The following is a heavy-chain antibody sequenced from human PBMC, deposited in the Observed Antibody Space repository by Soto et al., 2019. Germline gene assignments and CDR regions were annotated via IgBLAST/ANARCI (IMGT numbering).Heavy chain of an antibody. CDR2: MSSSGVT. D-gene: IGHD6-19*01. CDR1: GGSISNKY. J-gene: IGHJ3*02. Sequence: QVQLQESGPGLVKPSETLSLTCTVSGGSISNKYWSWIRQSAGKGLEWIGRMSSSGVTNYSPSFKSRVTMSVDMSKNQFSLKLSSVTATDAAVYYCARALDSSGWYGDDAFDIWGQGTMVTVSS. CDR3: ARALDSSGWYGDDAFDI. V-gene: IGHV4-4*07.